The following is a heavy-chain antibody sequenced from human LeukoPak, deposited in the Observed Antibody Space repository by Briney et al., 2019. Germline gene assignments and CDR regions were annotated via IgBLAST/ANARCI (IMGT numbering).Heavy chain of an antibody. CDR2: ISYDGSNK. Sequence: GGSLRLSCAASGFTFSSYAMHWVRQAPGKGLEWVAVISYDGSNKYYADSVKGRFTISRDNSKNTLYLQMNSLRAEDTAVYYCARQGIAAAGNYGYWGQGTLVTVSS. D-gene: IGHD6-13*01. J-gene: IGHJ4*02. V-gene: IGHV3-30-3*01. CDR1: GFTFSSYA. CDR3: ARQGIAAAGNYGY.